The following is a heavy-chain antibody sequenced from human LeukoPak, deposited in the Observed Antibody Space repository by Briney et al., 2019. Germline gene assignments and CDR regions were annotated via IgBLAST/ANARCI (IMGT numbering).Heavy chain of an antibody. D-gene: IGHD4-17*01. Sequence: SETLSLTCAVSGGSISSSNWWSWVRQPPGKGLEWIGEIYHSGSTNYNPSLKSRVTISVDKSKNQFSLKLSSVTAADTAVYYCASLDYGTDTTSDYWGQGTLVTVSS. V-gene: IGHV4-4*02. CDR3: ASLDYGTDTTSDY. CDR2: IYHSGST. CDR1: GGSISSSNW. J-gene: IGHJ4*02.